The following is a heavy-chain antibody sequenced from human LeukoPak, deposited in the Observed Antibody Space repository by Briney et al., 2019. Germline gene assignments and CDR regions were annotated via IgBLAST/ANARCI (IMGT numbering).Heavy chain of an antibody. CDR1: GFTFSDYY. CDR2: ISSSGSTI. D-gene: IGHD5-12*01. Sequence: GGSLRLPCAASGFTFSDYYMSWIRQAPGKGLEWVSYISSSGSTIYYADSVKGRFTISRDDAKNSLYLQMNSLRAEDTAVYYCARDAARLRAWLAYYYYGMDVWGQGTTVTVSS. CDR3: ARDAARLRAWLAYYYYGMDV. V-gene: IGHV3-11*01. J-gene: IGHJ6*02.